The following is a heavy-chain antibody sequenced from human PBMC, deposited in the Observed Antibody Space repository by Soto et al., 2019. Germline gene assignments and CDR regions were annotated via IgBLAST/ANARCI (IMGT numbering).Heavy chain of an antibody. D-gene: IGHD4-4*01. V-gene: IGHV3-23*01. CDR2: ISGSGGST. CDR1: GXTLSSYS. CDR3: AREREDYITHINWFDP. Sequence: GSLRLSSAASGXTLSSYSMSWVRQAPGRGLEWVSAISGSGGSTYYADSVKGRFNISRENSKNTLYLQMNSLRSEEPAVYSCAREREDYITHINWFDPWGQGTLVTVS. J-gene: IGHJ5*02.